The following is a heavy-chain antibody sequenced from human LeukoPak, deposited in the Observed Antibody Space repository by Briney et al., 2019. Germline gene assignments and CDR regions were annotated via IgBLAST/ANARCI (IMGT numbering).Heavy chain of an antibody. D-gene: IGHD5-12*01. CDR3: ARASSGAFLRGYDS. J-gene: IGHJ4*02. Sequence: PGGSLRLSCAASGFTFSSYSMNWVRQAPGKGLEWVSSISGSSSYIYYADSVKGRFTISRDNAKNSLYLQMDSLRAEDTAIYFCARASSGAFLRGYDSWGQGTLVTVSS. V-gene: IGHV3-21*01. CDR2: ISGSSSYI. CDR1: GFTFSSYS.